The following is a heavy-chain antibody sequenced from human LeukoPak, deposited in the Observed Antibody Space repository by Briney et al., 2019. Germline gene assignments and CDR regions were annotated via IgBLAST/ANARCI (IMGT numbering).Heavy chain of an antibody. V-gene: IGHV3-30-3*01. CDR3: ARMVGILTGYFGVPPVFDY. J-gene: IGHJ4*02. Sequence: GGSLRLSCAASGFTFSSYAMHWVRQAPGKGLEWVAVISYDGSNKYYADSVKGRFTISRDNSKNTLYLQMNSLRAEDTAVYYCARMVGILTGYFGVPPVFDYWGQGTLVTVSS. CDR1: GFTFSSYA. CDR2: ISYDGSNK. D-gene: IGHD3-9*01.